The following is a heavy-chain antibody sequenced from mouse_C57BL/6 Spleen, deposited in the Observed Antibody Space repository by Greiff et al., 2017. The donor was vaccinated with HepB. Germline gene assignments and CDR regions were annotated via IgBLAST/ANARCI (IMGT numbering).Heavy chain of an antibody. CDR3: ARRTTVVARGYFDY. V-gene: IGHV1-39*01. D-gene: IGHD1-1*01. J-gene: IGHJ2*01. CDR1: GYSFTDYN. Sequence: VQLQQSGPELVKPGASVKISCKASGYSFTDYNMNWVKQSNGKSLEWIGVINPNYGTTSYNQKFKGKATVTVDQSSSTAYMQLNSLTSEDSAVDYCARRTTVVARGYFDYWGQGTTLTVSS. CDR2: INPNYGTT.